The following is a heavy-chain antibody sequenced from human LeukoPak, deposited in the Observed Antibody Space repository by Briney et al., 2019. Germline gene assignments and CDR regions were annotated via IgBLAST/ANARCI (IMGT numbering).Heavy chain of an antibody. CDR2: INPDSGDT. V-gene: IGHV1-2*02. CDR3: AKTNYDILTGYYEGGSYHYYYMDV. D-gene: IGHD3-9*01. CDR1: GYTFTGYY. Sequence: ASVKVSRKTSGYTFTGYYIHWVRQAPGQGLEWMGWINPDSGDTDYAQKFQARVTMTRDRSISTAYMELSRLRSDDTAVYYCAKTNYDILTGYYEGGSYHYYYMDVWGKGITVTVSS. J-gene: IGHJ6*03.